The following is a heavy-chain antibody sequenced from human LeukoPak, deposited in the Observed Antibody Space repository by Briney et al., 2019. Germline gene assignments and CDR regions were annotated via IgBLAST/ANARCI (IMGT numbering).Heavy chain of an antibody. CDR2: IVGSGGAT. J-gene: IGHJ4*02. D-gene: IGHD3-3*01. CDR3: AKDRITIFGVVIIPGIFDY. V-gene: IGHV3-23*01. CDR1: GFTFSNYA. Sequence: PGGSLRLSCAASGFTFSNYAMTWVRQAPGKGLEWVSVIVGSGGATYYADSVKGRFTISRDNSKNTLYLQMNSLRAEDTAVYYCAKDRITIFGVVIIPGIFDYWGQGTLVTVSS.